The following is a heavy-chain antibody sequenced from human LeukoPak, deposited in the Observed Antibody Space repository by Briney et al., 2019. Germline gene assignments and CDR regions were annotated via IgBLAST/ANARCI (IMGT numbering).Heavy chain of an antibody. CDR1: GYTFTSYG. CDR2: ISAYNGNT. D-gene: IGHD3-3*01. CDR3: ARDPYDFWSGYLSFYYYYGMDV. Sequence: ASVKVSCKASGYTFTSYGISWVRQAPGQGLEWMGWISAYNGNTNYAQKLQGRVTMTTDTSTSTAYMELRSLRSDDTAVYYCARDPYDFWSGYLSFYYYYGMDVWGQGTTVTVS. J-gene: IGHJ6*02. V-gene: IGHV1-18*01.